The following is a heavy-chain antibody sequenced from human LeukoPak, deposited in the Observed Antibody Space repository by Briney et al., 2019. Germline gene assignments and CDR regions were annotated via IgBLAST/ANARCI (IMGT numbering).Heavy chain of an antibody. Sequence: GESLKISGKGSGDSFTSYWSGWVRQMPGKGLDGMGIIYPGDSDTRYRPSCQGQVTISADKSISTAYLQWSSLKAPDPAMYSCARATYYYGSGSYSAPFDAFDIWGQGTMVTVSS. D-gene: IGHD3-10*01. CDR1: GDSFTSYW. CDR2: IYPGDSDT. J-gene: IGHJ3*02. CDR3: ARATYYYGSGSYSAPFDAFDI. V-gene: IGHV5-51*01.